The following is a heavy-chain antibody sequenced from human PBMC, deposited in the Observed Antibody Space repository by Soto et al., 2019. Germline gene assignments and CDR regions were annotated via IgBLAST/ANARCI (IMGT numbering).Heavy chain of an antibody. D-gene: IGHD3-22*01. J-gene: IGHJ4*02. CDR1: GGTFSKNT. Sequence: GASVKVSCKASGGTFSKNTISWVRQAPGQGLEWMGGIMPVFGRPNYAQKFQGRVTITADEYTRTAYMELSRLKSDDTAVYYCARQFDYDTSGYYYAYWGQGTQVTAPQ. CDR2: IMPVFGRP. CDR3: ARQFDYDTSGYYYAY. V-gene: IGHV1-69*13.